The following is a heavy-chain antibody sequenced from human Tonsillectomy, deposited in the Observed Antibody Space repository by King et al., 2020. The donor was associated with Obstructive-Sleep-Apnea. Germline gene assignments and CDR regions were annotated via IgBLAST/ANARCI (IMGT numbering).Heavy chain of an antibody. CDR2: ISISSSAT. CDR3: ARPHDYGVGGGYDGFDI. Sequence: VQLVESGGGLVQPGGSLRLSCAVSGFTFSSHSMNWVRQAPGKGLEWLSYISISSSATRYAASVKGRVTNARDNAKNSLFLQMNSLRADDTAVYYCARPHDYGVGGGYDGFDIWGQGTMVTVSS. J-gene: IGHJ3*02. V-gene: IGHV3-48*04. D-gene: IGHD4-17*01. CDR1: GFTFSSHS.